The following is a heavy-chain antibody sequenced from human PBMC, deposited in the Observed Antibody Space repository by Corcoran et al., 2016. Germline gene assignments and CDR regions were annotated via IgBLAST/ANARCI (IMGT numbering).Heavy chain of an antibody. J-gene: IGHJ5*02. Sequence: EVQLVESGGGLVKPGGSLRLSCAASGFTFSSYSMNWVRQAPGKGVERVSSISSSSSYIYYADSVKGRFTISRDNAKNSLYLQMNSLRAEDTALYYCAGDMYGDTAREAWGQGTLVTVSS. V-gene: IGHV3-21*01. CDR1: GFTFSSYS. CDR3: AGDMYGDTAREA. D-gene: IGHD4-17*01. CDR2: ISSSSSYI.